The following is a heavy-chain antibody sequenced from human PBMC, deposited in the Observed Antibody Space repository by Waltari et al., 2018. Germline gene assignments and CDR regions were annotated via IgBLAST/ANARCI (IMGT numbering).Heavy chain of an antibody. V-gene: IGHV3-48*01. CDR3: ARDNYVKALDV. CDR1: GFSFSNFG. CDR2: ISSSSKTI. Sequence: EVQLVESGGGLVQPGGSLSLSCAASGFSFSNFGMNWVRQAPGKGLEWVSYISSSSKTIYYADSGKGRFSMSRDNAKNSLFLQINSLRAEDTAVYYCARDNYVKALDVWGQGTVVTVSS. D-gene: IGHD1-7*01. J-gene: IGHJ3*01.